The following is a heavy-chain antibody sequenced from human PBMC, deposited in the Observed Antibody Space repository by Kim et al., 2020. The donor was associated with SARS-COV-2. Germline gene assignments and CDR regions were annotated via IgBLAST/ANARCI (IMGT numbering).Heavy chain of an antibody. CDR2: GGTT. V-gene: IGHV3-15*01. J-gene: IGHJ4*02. Sequence: GGTTDYAATVKGRFTISRDDSKNTLYLQMNSLKTEDTAVYYCTTDTAQDYWGQGTLVTVSS. D-gene: IGHD5-18*01. CDR3: TTDTAQDY.